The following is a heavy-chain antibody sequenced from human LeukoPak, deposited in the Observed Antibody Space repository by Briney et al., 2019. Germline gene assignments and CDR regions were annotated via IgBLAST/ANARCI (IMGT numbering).Heavy chain of an antibody. D-gene: IGHD3-22*01. Sequence: PGGSLRLSCAASGFTFSSYSMNWVRQAPGKGLEWVSSISRSSSYIYYADSVKGRFTISRDNAKNSLYLQMNSLRAEDTAVYYCARTLAGYYYDTSAYLCDCWGQGTLVSVSS. CDR1: GFTFSSYS. CDR3: ARTLAGYYYDTSAYLCDC. V-gene: IGHV3-21*01. CDR2: ISRSSSYI. J-gene: IGHJ4*02.